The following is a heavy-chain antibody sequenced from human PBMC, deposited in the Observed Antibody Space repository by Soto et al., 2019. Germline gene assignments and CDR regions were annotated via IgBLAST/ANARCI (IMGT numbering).Heavy chain of an antibody. CDR1: GGTFSSYA. CDR2: IIPIFGTA. D-gene: IGHD6-13*01. CDR3: ARQRGRAAAGPGWFDP. Sequence: QVQLVQSGAEVKKPGSSVKVSCKASGGTFSSYAISWVRQAPGQGLEWMGGIIPIFGTANYAQKFQGIVTITAQESTSTAYMELSSLRSEDTAVYYCARQRGRAAAGPGWFDPWGQGPLVTVSS. J-gene: IGHJ5*02. V-gene: IGHV1-69*01.